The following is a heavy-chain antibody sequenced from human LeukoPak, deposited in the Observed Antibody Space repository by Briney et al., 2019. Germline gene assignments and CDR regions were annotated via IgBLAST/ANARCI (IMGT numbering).Heavy chain of an antibody. J-gene: IGHJ6*03. CDR3: AKNPTAAGNPSSMDV. CDR2: ISGSGGST. Sequence: PGGTLRLSCAASGFTFSSYGMSWVRQAPGKGLEWVSAISGSGGSTYYADSVKGRFTISRDNSKNTLYLQMNSLRAEDTAVYYCAKNPTAAGNPSSMDVWGKGTTVTTSS. D-gene: IGHD6-13*01. V-gene: IGHV3-23*01. CDR1: GFTFSSYG.